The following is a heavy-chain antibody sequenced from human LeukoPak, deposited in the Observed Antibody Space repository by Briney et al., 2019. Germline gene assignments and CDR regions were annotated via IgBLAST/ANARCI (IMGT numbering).Heavy chain of an antibody. Sequence: KASETLSLTCTVSGDSIATYYWSWIRQPPGKGLEWIGYIYHRGDTKYNPSLKSRVTMSIDTSTNQFALKLDSVTAADTAVYYCASGGSYFWFDPWGPGSLVAVSS. CDR1: GDSIATYY. J-gene: IGHJ5*02. D-gene: IGHD1-26*01. CDR3: ASGGSYFWFDP. CDR2: IYHRGDT. V-gene: IGHV4-59*01.